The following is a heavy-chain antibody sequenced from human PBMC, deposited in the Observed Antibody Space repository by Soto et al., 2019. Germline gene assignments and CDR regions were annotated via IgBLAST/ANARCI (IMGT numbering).Heavy chain of an antibody. CDR3: TRDDSGLGIDY. J-gene: IGHJ4*02. D-gene: IGHD2-21*01. CDR1: GFNFRDFW. CDR2: ISSDGRDS. Sequence: VTLRLPCAASGFNFRDFWLHWVRQPPGKGPQWVANISSDGRDSSYAVSVRGRFTISRDDARNTLYLQMRSLRVEDTAIYYCTRDDSGLGIDYWGQGTQVTVSS. V-gene: IGHV3-74*01.